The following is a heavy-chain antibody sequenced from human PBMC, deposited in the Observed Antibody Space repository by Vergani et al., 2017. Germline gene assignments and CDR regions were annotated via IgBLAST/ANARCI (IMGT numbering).Heavy chain of an antibody. CDR3: TTVRAGVVVVPGDPYYYYYMDV. V-gene: IGHV3-15*01. D-gene: IGHD2-2*01. CDR2: IKSKTDSGTT. J-gene: IGHJ6*03. Sequence: EVQLVESGGGLVKPGGSLRLSCAASGFTFSNAWMSWVRQAPGQGLEWVGRIKSKTDSGTTDYAAPVKGRFTISRDDSKNTLYLQMNSLKTEDTAVYYWTTVRAGVVVVPGDPYYYYYMDVWGKGTTVTVSS. CDR1: GFTFSNAW.